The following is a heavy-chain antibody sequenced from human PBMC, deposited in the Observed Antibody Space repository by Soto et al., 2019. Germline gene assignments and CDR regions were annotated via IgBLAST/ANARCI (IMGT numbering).Heavy chain of an antibody. CDR3: ARGDATKIVVTTYYAMDV. D-gene: IGHD4-17*01. Sequence: SVKVSCKASGGSLSNYGIRWVRQAPGQGLEWMGGIIPVFGTANYAQKFQGRVTITADESTNIVYMDVTSLRSEDTAVYYCARGDATKIVVTTYYAMDVWGQGTTVTV. CDR1: GGSLSNYG. V-gene: IGHV1-69*13. J-gene: IGHJ6*02. CDR2: IIPVFGTA.